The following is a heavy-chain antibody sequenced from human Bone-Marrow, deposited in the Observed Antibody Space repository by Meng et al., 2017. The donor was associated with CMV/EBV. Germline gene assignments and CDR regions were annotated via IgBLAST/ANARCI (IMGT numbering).Heavy chain of an antibody. J-gene: IGHJ4*02. D-gene: IGHD2-21*01. Sequence: GESLKISCTASGFTLRSYSMNWFRQAPGKGLEWVSSITVDYTSYGESAKGRFTISSNNAENSLFLQMNSLRAEDTAVYYCTRDVHYYCDGDCYYFDVWGQGSLVTVSS. CDR2: ITVDYT. V-gene: IGHV3-21*06. CDR3: TRDVHYYCDGDCYYFDV. CDR1: GFTLRSYS.